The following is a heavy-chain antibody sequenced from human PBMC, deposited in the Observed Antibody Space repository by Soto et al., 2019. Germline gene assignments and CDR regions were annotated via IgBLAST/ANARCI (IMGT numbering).Heavy chain of an antibody. V-gene: IGHV3-48*01. Sequence: EVQLVESGGGLVQPGGSLRLSCAASGFTFSSYSMNWVRQAPGKGLEWVSYISSSSSTIYYADSVKGRFTISRDNAKNSLYLQMNRLRAEDTAVYYCARADSGYAHGYYYYGMDVWGQGTTVTVYS. CDR1: GFTFSSYS. CDR3: ARADSGYAHGYYYYGMDV. D-gene: IGHD5-12*01. CDR2: ISSSSSTI. J-gene: IGHJ6*02.